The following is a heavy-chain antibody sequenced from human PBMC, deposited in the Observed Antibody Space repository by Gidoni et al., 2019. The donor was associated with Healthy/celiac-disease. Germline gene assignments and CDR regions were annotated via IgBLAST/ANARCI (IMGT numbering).Heavy chain of an antibody. V-gene: IGHV4-39*01. CDR1: GGSISSSSSY. D-gene: IGHD3-3*01. CDR2: IYYRGST. CDR3: ARRWDTFLGYFDY. Sequence: QLQLQESDPGLVKPSETLSLTCTVSGGSISSSSSYWGWIRQPPGKGLAWSGSIYYRGSTDYNPSLKSRVTISVDTSKNQFSLKLSSVTAADTAVYYCARRWDTFLGYFDYWGQGTLVTVSS. J-gene: IGHJ4*02.